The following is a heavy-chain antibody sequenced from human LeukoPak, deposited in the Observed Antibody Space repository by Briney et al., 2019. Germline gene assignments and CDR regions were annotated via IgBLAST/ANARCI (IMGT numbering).Heavy chain of an antibody. J-gene: IGHJ4*02. CDR1: GGSISSYY. CDR3: ARLNYYDSSGGGGMGYYFDY. Sequence: SETLSLTCTVSGGSISSYYWSWIRQPPGKGLEWIGYIYYSGSTNYNPSLKSRVTISVDTSKNQFSLKLSSVTAADTAVYYCARLNYYDSSGGGGMGYYFDYWGQGTLVTVSS. V-gene: IGHV4-59*08. D-gene: IGHD3-22*01. CDR2: IYYSGST.